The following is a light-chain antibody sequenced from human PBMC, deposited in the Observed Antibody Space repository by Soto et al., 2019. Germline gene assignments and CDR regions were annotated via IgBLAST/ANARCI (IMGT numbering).Light chain of an antibody. CDR2: DAS. CDR1: QDIRKY. J-gene: IGKJ2*01. Sequence: DIQLTQSPSSLSATVGDRVTITCQASQDIRKYLNWYQQKPGKAPKLLIYDASNRETGVPSRFSGSGSGTDFSLSIDSLQPEDIATYNCQQYDHPPYTFGQGTTLEIK. V-gene: IGKV1-33*01. CDR3: QQYDHPPYT.